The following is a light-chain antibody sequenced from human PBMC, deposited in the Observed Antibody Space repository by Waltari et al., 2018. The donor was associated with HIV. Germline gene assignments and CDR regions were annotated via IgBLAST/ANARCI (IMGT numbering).Light chain of an antibody. Sequence: QSVLTQPPSVSGAPGQRVTISCTGSSPHIGAGSAVHWHQQLPGTAPKLLINGNSNRPSGVPDRFSGSKSGTSASLAITGLQAEDEADYYCQSYDSSLSGSKVVFGGGTKLTVL. CDR1: SPHIGAGSA. V-gene: IGLV1-40*01. CDR3: QSYDSSLSGSKVV. CDR2: GNS. J-gene: IGLJ2*01.